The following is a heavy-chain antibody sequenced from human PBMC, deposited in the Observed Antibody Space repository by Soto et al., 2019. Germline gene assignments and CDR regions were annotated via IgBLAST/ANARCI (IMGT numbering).Heavy chain of an antibody. D-gene: IGHD3-16*01. J-gene: IGHJ6*02. Sequence: QVQLVESGGGVVQPGRSLRLSCAASGFTFSSYAMHWVRQAPGKGLEWVAVISYDGSNNYYADSLKGRFTISRDNSKNTLYLQMNSLRAEDTAVYYCARSLDGGFDVRVPGGYYGMDVWGQGTTVTVSS. V-gene: IGHV3-30-3*01. CDR3: ARSLDGGFDVRVPGGYYGMDV. CDR2: ISYDGSNN. CDR1: GFTFSSYA.